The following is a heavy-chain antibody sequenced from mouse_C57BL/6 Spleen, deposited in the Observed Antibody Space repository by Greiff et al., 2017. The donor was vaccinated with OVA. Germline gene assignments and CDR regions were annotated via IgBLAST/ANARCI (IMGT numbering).Heavy chain of an antibody. Sequence: QVQLKQPGAELVRPGSSVKLSCKASGYTFTSYWMDWVKQRPGQGLEWIGNIYPSDSETHYNQKFKDKATLTVDKSSSTAYMQLSSLTSEDSAVYYCARSLITTVVATGFDFDYWGQGTTLTVSS. CDR2: IYPSDSET. CDR1: GYTFTSYW. V-gene: IGHV1-61*01. J-gene: IGHJ2*01. CDR3: ARSLITTVVATGFDFDY. D-gene: IGHD1-1*01.